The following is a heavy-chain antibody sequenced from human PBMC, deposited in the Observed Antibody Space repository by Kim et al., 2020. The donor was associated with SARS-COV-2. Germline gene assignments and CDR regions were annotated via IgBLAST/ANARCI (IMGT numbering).Heavy chain of an antibody. J-gene: IGHJ4*02. Sequence: NDAQKSQGRVTRTTDTSTSTAYMELRSLRSDDTAVYYCASRSGSYYGFDYWGQGTLVTVSS. D-gene: IGHD3-10*01. CDR3: ASRSGSYYGFDY. V-gene: IGHV1-18*01.